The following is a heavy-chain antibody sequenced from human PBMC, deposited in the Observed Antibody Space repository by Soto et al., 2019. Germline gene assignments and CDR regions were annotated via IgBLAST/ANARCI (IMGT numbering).Heavy chain of an antibody. Sequence: SETLSLTCTVSGGSINSYYWSWVRQPPGNGLEWVGYIYYSGSTNYNPSLKSRVTISVDTSKNQFSLKLSSVTAADTAVYYCARYSGTLQFDDWGQGTLVNVSS. D-gene: IGHD1-26*01. CDR3: ARYSGTLQFDD. CDR1: GGSINSYY. J-gene: IGHJ4*02. CDR2: IYYSGST. V-gene: IGHV4-59*01.